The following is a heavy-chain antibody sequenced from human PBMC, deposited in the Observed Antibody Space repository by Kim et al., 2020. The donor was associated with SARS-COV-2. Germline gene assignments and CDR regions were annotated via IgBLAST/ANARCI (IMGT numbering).Heavy chain of an antibody. CDR3: ARDEPYYYDSSGSGDSAFDP. D-gene: IGHD3-22*01. Sequence: ASVKVSCKASGYTFTSYYMHWVRQAPGQGLEWMGIINPSGGSTSYAQKFQGRVTMTRDTSTSTVYMELSSLRSEDTAVYYCARDEPYYYDSSGSGDSAFDPWGQGTLVTVSS. CDR2: INPSGGST. V-gene: IGHV1-46*01. J-gene: IGHJ5*02. CDR1: GYTFTSYY.